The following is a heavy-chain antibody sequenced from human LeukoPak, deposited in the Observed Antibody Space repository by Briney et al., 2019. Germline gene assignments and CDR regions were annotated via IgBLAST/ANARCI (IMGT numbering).Heavy chain of an antibody. V-gene: IGHV3-23*01. D-gene: IGHD3-9*01. CDR3: ANLHYDILTGYIYYFDY. CDR2: IGGSGAST. J-gene: IGHJ4*02. Sequence: GGSLRLSCAASGFTFSTYGMSWVRQAPGKGLEWVSSIGGSGASTYYADSVKGRFTISRDNSKNTLYLQMNSLRAEDTAVYYCANLHYDILTGYIYYFDYWGQGTLVTVSS. CDR1: GFTFSTYG.